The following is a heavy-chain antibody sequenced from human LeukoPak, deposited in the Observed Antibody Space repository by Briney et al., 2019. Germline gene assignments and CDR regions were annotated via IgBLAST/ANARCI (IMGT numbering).Heavy chain of an antibody. CDR2: IKQDGSEK. CDR1: GFTFSSYW. Sequence: GGPLRLSCAASGFTFSSYWMSWVRQAPGKGLEWVANIKQDGSEKYYVDSVKGRFTISRDNAKNSLHLQMNSLRAEDTAVYYCARVKQGYYFDYWGQGTLVTVSS. CDR3: ARVKQGYYFDY. D-gene: IGHD6-13*01. J-gene: IGHJ4*02. V-gene: IGHV3-7*01.